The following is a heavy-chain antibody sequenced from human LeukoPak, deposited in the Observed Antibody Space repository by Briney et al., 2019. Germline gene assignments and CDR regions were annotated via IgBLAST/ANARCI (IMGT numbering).Heavy chain of an antibody. CDR1: GFTLNDYA. V-gene: IGHV3-43*02. Sequence: GGSLRLSCVVSGFTLNDYALHWVRQAPGKGLEWISLISGDGDSTYYADSVKGRFTISRDNSKNTLYLQMNSLRTEDTAVYYCARDQAYFDYWGQGTLVTVSS. CDR3: ARDQAYFDY. J-gene: IGHJ4*02. CDR2: ISGDGDST.